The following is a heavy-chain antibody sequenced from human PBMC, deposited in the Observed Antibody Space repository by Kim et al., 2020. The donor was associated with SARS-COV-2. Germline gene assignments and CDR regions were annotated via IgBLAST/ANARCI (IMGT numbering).Heavy chain of an antibody. D-gene: IGHD2-8*01. V-gene: IGHV1-18*01. Sequence: ASVKVSCKASGYKMSSYSFTWVRQAPGQGLEWMGSIRAYSGDTKYSHNVQGRVTMSTDTSTSAVYMELRCLTSDDTALYFCARSLYCNNICCPTYLWGQG. J-gene: IGHJ5*02. CDR2: IRAYSGDT. CDR3: ARSLYCNNICCPTYL. CDR1: GYKMSSYS.